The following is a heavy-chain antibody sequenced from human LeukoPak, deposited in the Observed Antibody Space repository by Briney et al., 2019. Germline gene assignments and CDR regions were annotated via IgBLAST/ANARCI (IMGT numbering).Heavy chain of an antibody. CDR3: ARGFGSTSPFDY. CDR1: GGTFSSYA. Sequence: SVKVSCKASGGTFSSYASSWVRQAPGQGLEWMGGIIPIFGTANYAQKFQGRVTITTDESTSTAYMELSSLRSEDTAVYYCARGFGSTSPFDYWGQGTLVTVSS. CDR2: IIPIFGTA. D-gene: IGHD2-2*01. V-gene: IGHV1-69*05. J-gene: IGHJ4*02.